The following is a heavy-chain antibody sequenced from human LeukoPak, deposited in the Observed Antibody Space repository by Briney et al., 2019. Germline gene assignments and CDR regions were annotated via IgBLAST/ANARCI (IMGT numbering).Heavy chain of an antibody. CDR2: ISGSGGST. CDR1: GFTFSSYA. CDR3: AKGGLATTFHYYYYMDV. Sequence: GGSLRLSCAASGFTFSSYAMSWVRQAPGKGLEWVSAISGSGGSTYYADPVKGRFTISRDNSKNTLYLQMNSLRAEDTAVYYCAKGGLATTFHYYYYMDVWGKGTTVTVSS. V-gene: IGHV3-23*01. J-gene: IGHJ6*03. D-gene: IGHD5-12*01.